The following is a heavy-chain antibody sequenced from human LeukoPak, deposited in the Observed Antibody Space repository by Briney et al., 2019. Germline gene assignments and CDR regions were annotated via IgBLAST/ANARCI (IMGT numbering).Heavy chain of an antibody. D-gene: IGHD5-12*01. CDR2: IYYSGST. CDR1: GGSISSSSYY. V-gene: IGHV4-39*01. Sequence: MPSETLSLTCTVSGGSISSSSYYWGWIRQPPGKGLEWIGSIYYSGSTYYNPSLKSRVTISVDTSKNQLSLKLSSVTAADTAVYYCAGDPLEEDSGYTRGWFDPWGQGTLVTVSS. CDR3: AGDPLEEDSGYTRGWFDP. J-gene: IGHJ5*02.